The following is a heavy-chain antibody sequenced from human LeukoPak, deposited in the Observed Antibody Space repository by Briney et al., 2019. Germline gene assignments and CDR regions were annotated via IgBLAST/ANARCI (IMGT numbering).Heavy chain of an antibody. CDR1: GFTVSSNY. Sequence: PGGSLRLSCAASGFTVSSNYMSWVRQAPGKGLEWVSVIYSGGSTYYPDSVKGRFTISRDNPKNTLYLQMNSLRAEDTAVYYCAKDPRFNWFDPWGQGTLVTVSS. J-gene: IGHJ5*02. V-gene: IGHV3-66*01. CDR2: IYSGGST. D-gene: IGHD7-27*01. CDR3: AKDPRFNWFDP.